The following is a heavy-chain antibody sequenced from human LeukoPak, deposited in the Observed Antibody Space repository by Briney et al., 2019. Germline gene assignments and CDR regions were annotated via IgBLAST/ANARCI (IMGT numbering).Heavy chain of an antibody. CDR2: ISGSGGST. D-gene: IGHD6-19*01. Sequence: GGSLRLSCAASGFTFSSYAMSWVRQAPGKGPEWVSAISGSGGSTYYADSVKGRFTISRDNSKNTLYLQMNSLRAEDTAVYYCATSGSSGSVDYYYMDVWGKGTTVTVSS. CDR1: GFTFSSYA. V-gene: IGHV3-23*01. J-gene: IGHJ6*03. CDR3: ATSGSSGSVDYYYMDV.